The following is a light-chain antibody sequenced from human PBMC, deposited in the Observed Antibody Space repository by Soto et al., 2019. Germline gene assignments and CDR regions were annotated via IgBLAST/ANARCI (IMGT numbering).Light chain of an antibody. Sequence: EIVLTQSPATLSLSPGERATLSCRASQSVGSYLAWFQVKPGQAPRLLIYDASDRSTGVPDRFSGSGSGTDFTLTIRSLEPEDFALYFCQQRGDWPPAITVGQGTRLEI. CDR2: DAS. CDR1: QSVGSY. V-gene: IGKV3-11*01. J-gene: IGKJ5*01. CDR3: QQRGDWPPAIT.